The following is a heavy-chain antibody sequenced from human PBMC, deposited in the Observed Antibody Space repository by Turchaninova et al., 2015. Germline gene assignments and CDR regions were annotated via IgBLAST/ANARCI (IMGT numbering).Heavy chain of an antibody. Sequence: QLQLQESGPGLVKPSETLSLPCTVPGGPISSSSFSWGWVPQPPGTGLGWIGIIYHRGTTYYNPSLKSRVTISVDRSKNRFSLKLNSVTAADTAVYYCAKQDGGPGAFDIWGRGTTVAVSP. V-gene: IGHV4-39*01. CDR1: GGPISSSSFS. D-gene: IGHD3-16*01. CDR2: IYHRGTT. J-gene: IGHJ3*02. CDR3: AKQDGGPGAFDI.